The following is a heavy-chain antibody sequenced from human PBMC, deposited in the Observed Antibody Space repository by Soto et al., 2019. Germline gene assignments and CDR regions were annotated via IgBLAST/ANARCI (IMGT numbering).Heavy chain of an antibody. CDR2: IWYDGSKK. J-gene: IGHJ4*02. Sequence: QVQLVQSGGGVVQPGRSLTLSCAATGFTFNTYAIHWVRQAPGTGLEWVAVIWYDGSKKFYADSVKGRFTISRDSAENTLYLQMNSLRAEDTAVYYCARQEGRGYCDSWGQGTLVTVSS. CDR3: ARQEGRGYCDS. V-gene: IGHV3-33*01. CDR1: GFTFNTYA.